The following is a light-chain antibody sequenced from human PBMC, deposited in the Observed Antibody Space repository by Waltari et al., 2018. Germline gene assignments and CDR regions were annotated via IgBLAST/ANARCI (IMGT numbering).Light chain of an antibody. Sequence: DTQMTQFPSSLSASVGDRVTITCRASQSISSYLNWYQQKPGKAPKLLIYAASSLQSGVPSRFSGSGSGTDFTLTISSLQPEDFATYYCQQSDSTPVTFGQGTKLEIK. CDR3: QQSDSTPVT. CDR1: QSISSY. J-gene: IGKJ2*01. V-gene: IGKV1-39*01. CDR2: AAS.